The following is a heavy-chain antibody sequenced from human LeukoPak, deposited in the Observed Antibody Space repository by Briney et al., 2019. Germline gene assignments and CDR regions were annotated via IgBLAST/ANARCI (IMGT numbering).Heavy chain of an antibody. CDR2: IKQDGSEK. CDR3: ARGYYDFWSGYLDYFDY. CDR1: GFTFSSYW. Sequence: PGGSLSLSCAASGFTFSSYWMSWVRQAPGKGLEWVANIKQDGSEKYYVDSVKGRFTISRDNAKNSLYLQMNSLRAEGTAVYYCARGYYDFWSGYLDYFDYWGQGTLVTVSS. J-gene: IGHJ4*02. D-gene: IGHD3-3*01. V-gene: IGHV3-7*01.